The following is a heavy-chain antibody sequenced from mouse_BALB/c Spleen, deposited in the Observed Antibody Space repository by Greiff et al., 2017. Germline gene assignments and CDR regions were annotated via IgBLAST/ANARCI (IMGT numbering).Heavy chain of an antibody. CDR1: GYTFTSYW. V-gene: IGHV1-7*01. Sequence: VQLQQSGAELAKPGASVKMSCKASGYTFTSYWMHWVKQRPGQGLEWIGYIYPSTGYTEYNQKFKDKATLTADKSSSTAYMQLSSLTSEDSAVYYCAKYREAFAYWGQGTLVTVSA. D-gene: IGHD2-14*01. J-gene: IGHJ3*01. CDR3: AKYREAFAY. CDR2: IYPSTGYT.